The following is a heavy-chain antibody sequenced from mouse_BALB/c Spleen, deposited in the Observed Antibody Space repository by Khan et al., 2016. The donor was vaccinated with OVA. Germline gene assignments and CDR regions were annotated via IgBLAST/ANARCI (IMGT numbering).Heavy chain of an antibody. V-gene: IGHV9-4*02. D-gene: IGHD2-12*01. Sequence: QIQLVQSGPELKKPGETVRISCKASGYTFTTAGIQWVQKMPGKGLKWIGWINTHSGVPKYAEDFKGRFAFSLEISVNTAYLQITNLKNEDTATYLCARVGADDYRNDGGAIEYWGQGTSGTVSS. CDR1: GYTFTTAG. J-gene: IGHJ4*01. CDR2: INTHSGVP. CDR3: ARVGADDYRNDGGAIEY.